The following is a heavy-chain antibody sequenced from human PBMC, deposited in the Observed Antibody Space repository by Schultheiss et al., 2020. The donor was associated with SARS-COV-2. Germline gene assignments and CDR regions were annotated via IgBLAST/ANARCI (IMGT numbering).Heavy chain of an antibody. CDR1: GFTFSSYG. Sequence: GGSLRLSCAASGFTFSSYGMHWVRQAPGKGLEWVAVISYDGSNKYYADSVKGRFTISRDNSKNTLYLQMNSLRAEDTAVYYCARQIAARHWFDPWGQGTLVTVSS. CDR3: ARQIAARHWFDP. J-gene: IGHJ5*02. CDR2: ISYDGSNK. D-gene: IGHD6-6*01. V-gene: IGHV3-30*03.